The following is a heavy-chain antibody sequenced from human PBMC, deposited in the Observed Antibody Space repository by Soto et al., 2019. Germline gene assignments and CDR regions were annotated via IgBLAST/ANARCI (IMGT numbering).Heavy chain of an antibody. CDR1: GGSFYGYY. J-gene: IGHJ4*02. CDR3: ARGVDSWSGYLF. CDR2: IHHSGST. Sequence: SETLYLTCALYGGSFYGYYWIFIRQSPGKGLEWIGEIHHSGSTKYNPSLKSRVSLSVDTSTKQFSLKMTSMTAADRGVYYCARGVDSWSGYLFWGQGTPVTVSS. D-gene: IGHD3-3*01. V-gene: IGHV4-34*01.